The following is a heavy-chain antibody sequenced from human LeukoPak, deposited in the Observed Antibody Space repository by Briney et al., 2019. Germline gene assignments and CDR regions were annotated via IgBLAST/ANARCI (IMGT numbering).Heavy chain of an antibody. J-gene: IGHJ3*02. CDR1: GYTFTGYY. CDR3: ARGGLRYFDRGAFDI. CDR2: INPNSGGT. D-gene: IGHD3-9*01. V-gene: IGHV1-2*02. Sequence: ASVKVSCKASGYTFTGYYMHWVRQAPGQGLEWMGWINPNSGGTNYAQKFQGRVTVTRDTSISTAYMELSRLRSDDTAVYYCARGGLRYFDRGAFDIWGQGTMVTVSS.